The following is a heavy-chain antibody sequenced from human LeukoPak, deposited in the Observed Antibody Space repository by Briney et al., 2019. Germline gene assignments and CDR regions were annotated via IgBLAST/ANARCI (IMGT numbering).Heavy chain of an antibody. CDR1: GGSFSGYY. CDR2: INHSGST. CDR3: VRHVARAFDI. V-gene: IGHV4-34*01. J-gene: IGHJ3*02. Sequence: SETLSLTCAVYGGSFSGYYWSWIRQPPGKGLEWIGEINHSGSTNYNPSLKSRVTISVDTSKNQFSLKLSSVTAADTAVYSCVRHVARAFDIWGQGTKVTVSS.